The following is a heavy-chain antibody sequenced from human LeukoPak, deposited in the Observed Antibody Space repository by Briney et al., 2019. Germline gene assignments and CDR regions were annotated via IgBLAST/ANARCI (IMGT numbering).Heavy chain of an antibody. J-gene: IGHJ4*02. V-gene: IGHV3-48*03. CDR1: VFPFSSSD. D-gene: IGHD3-22*01. CDR2: IRSSGDLM. Sequence: GGSLRLSCSAASVFPFSSSDMNWVRQAPGKGLEWISYIRSSGDLMYYAESVKGRFTISRDNAKNSLSLQMNSLRVEDTAVYYCARLRRNSDSGGYYYYYDYWGQGTLVTVSS. CDR3: ARLRRNSDSGGYYYYYDY.